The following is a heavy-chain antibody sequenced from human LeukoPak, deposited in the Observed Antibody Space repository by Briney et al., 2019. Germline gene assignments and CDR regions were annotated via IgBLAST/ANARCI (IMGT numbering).Heavy chain of an antibody. V-gene: IGHV1-18*01. Sequence: ASVTVSCKASGYTFTSYGMIWVRQAPGQGLEWMGWISAYNGNTNYAQKLQGRVTMTTDTSTSTAYMELRSLRSDDTAVYYCARGRGYSYGRHAFDIWGQGTMVTVSS. J-gene: IGHJ3*02. CDR1: GYTFTSYG. D-gene: IGHD5-18*01. CDR2: ISAYNGNT. CDR3: ARGRGYSYGRHAFDI.